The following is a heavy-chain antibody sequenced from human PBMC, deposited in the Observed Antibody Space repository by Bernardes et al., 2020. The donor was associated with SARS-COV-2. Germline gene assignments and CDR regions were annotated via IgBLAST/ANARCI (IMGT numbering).Heavy chain of an antibody. Sequence: GGSLRLSCAASGFTFDDYGMSWVRQAPGKGLEWVSGINWNGGSTGYADSVKGRFTISRDNAKNSLYLQMSGLRADDTAVYYCARADCTSSSCHRGAYDVWAQGTAVTVSS. D-gene: IGHD2-8*01. CDR1: GFTFDDYG. V-gene: IGHV3-20*04. J-gene: IGHJ3*01. CDR3: ARADCTSSSCHRGAYDV. CDR2: INWNGGST.